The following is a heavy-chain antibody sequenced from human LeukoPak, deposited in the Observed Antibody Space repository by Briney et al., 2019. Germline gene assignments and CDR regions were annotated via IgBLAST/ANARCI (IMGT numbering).Heavy chain of an antibody. Sequence: GGSLRLSCAASGFTFSNYWMSWVRQAPGKGLEWVANINQDGSEKYYVDSVKGRFTISRDNAKNSLYLQMNSLRAEDTAVHYCARAKVVRGVIDWFDPWGQGTLVTVSS. D-gene: IGHD3-10*01. CDR1: GFTFSNYW. CDR2: INQDGSEK. J-gene: IGHJ5*02. CDR3: ARAKVVRGVIDWFDP. V-gene: IGHV3-7*03.